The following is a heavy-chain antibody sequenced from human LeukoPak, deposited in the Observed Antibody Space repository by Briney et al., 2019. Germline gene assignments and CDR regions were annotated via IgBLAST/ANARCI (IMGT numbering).Heavy chain of an antibody. J-gene: IGHJ4*02. CDR3: VRQTYGSGSYYNLDC. D-gene: IGHD3-10*01. Sequence: SSETLSLTCTVSGGSISRSTHYWGWIRQPPGKGLEWIGTIYYSGSTYYNPSLKSRATISVDTSKNQFSLKLGSVTAADTAVYYCVRQTYGSGSYYNLDCWGQGTLVTVSS. V-gene: IGHV4-39*01. CDR2: IYYSGST. CDR1: GGSISRSTHY.